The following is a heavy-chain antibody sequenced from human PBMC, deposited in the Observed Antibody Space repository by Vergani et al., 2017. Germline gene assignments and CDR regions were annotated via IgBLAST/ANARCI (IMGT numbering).Heavy chain of an antibody. Sequence: QVQLQQWGPGLVKPSQTLSLTCTVSGGSISSGGYYWSWIRQHPGKGLEWIGYIYYSGSTYYNPSLKSRVTISVDTSKNQFSLKLSSVTAADTAVYYCARVRKTITMVRGVIDYWGQGTLVTVSS. V-gene: IGHV4-31*03. D-gene: IGHD3-10*01. CDR2: IYYSGST. CDR3: ARVRKTITMVRGVIDY. J-gene: IGHJ4*02. CDR1: GGSISSGGYY.